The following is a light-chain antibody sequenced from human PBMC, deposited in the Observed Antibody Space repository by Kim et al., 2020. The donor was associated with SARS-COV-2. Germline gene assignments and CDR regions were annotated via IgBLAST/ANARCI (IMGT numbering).Light chain of an antibody. J-gene: IGKJ2*01. Sequence: PASLSCISSHILLHGDGNTYLLCFQQRPGQSPRRLIDHVSNRDSGVPDRFSGSGSGTDFTLKISRVEAEDVGVYFCMQYTQWPHTFGQGTKLDI. CDR1: HILLHGDGNTY. CDR2: HVS. CDR3: MQYTQWPHT. V-gene: IGKV2-30*02.